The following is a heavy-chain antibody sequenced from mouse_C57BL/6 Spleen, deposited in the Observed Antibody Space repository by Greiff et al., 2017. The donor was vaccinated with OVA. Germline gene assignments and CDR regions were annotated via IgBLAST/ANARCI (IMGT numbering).Heavy chain of an antibody. CDR3: ARWEEGSAMDY. J-gene: IGHJ4*01. Sequence: QVQLQQSGPELVKPGASVKISCKASGYAFSSSWMNWVKQRPGKGLEWIGRIYPGDGDTNYNGKFKGKATLTADKSSSTAYMQLSSLTSEDSAVYFCARWEEGSAMDYWGQGTPVTVSS. CDR2: IYPGDGDT. D-gene: IGHD4-1*01. CDR1: GYAFSSSW. V-gene: IGHV1-82*01.